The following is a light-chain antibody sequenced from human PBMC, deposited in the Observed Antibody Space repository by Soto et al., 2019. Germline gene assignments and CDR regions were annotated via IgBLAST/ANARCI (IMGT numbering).Light chain of an antibody. CDR1: QSVSSN. V-gene: IGKV3-15*01. CDR3: QQYNNFWT. CDR2: GAS. J-gene: IGKJ1*01. Sequence: EIVMTQSPVILSVSPGETATLSCRASQSVSSNLAWYQQKPGQAPRLLIYGASTSATDIPARFSGSGSGTEFTLTISSLQSEDFAVYYCQQYNNFWTFGQGTKVEIK.